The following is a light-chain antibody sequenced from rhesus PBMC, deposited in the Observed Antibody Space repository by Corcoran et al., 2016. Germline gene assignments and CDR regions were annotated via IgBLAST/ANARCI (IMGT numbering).Light chain of an antibody. V-gene: IGKV1-22*01. Sequence: DIQMTQSPSSLSASVGDKVTITCRASQGISGWLAWYQQKPGEAPRLLCYATTRLQSGVPSRFSGRGAGADCTLTSSSLQPEDFATYYCLQYNSSPFTFGPGTKLDI. CDR2: ATT. CDR3: LQYNSSPFT. J-gene: IGKJ3*01. CDR1: QGISGW.